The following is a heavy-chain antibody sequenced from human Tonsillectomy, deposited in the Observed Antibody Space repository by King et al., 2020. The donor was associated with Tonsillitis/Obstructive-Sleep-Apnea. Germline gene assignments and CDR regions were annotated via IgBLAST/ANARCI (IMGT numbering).Heavy chain of an antibody. CDR1: GYSVTSYW. CDR3: ARAGDVDYTMDV. J-gene: IGHJ6*04. CDR2: IDPSDSYT. D-gene: IGHD4-11*01. Sequence: EVQLVESGAEVEKPGESLRISCQGSGYSVTSYWINWVRQMPGKGLEWMGRIDPSDSYTNYSPSFQGHVTIPADKSINTAYLQWSSLKASDTAIYYCARAGDVDYTMDVWGKGTTVTVSS. V-gene: IGHV5-10-1*03.